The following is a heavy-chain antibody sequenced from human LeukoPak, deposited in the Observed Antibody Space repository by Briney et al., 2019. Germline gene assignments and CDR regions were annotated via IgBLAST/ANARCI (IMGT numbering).Heavy chain of an antibody. J-gene: IGHJ3*02. V-gene: IGHV4-61*02. Sequence: SETPSLPRTVSGVSLSSGSYYWSWVRQPAREGLGGVGGIFTSGSTNYNPSLKSRVTISVDTSKNQFSLKLSSVTAADTAVYYCARVGYCSSTSCYTGAFDIWGQGTMVTVSS. CDR3: ARVGYCSSTSCYTGAFDI. CDR1: GVSLSSGSYY. CDR2: IFTSGST. D-gene: IGHD2-2*02.